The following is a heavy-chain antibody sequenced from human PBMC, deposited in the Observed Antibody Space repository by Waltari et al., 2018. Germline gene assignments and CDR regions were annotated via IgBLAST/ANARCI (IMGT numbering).Heavy chain of an antibody. Sequence: QVQLVESGGGVVQPGGSLRLSCAASGFTLRTYGMQWVRQVPGTGLELVALLYTDLSNEDSADSVKGRFSVSRDNSKNTMYLHMNSLRVEDTGVYYCARDRAEYSSSVPFDYWGQGTLVTVSS. J-gene: IGHJ4*02. D-gene: IGHD6-6*01. V-gene: IGHV3-33*01. CDR2: LYTDLSNE. CDR3: ARDRAEYSSSVPFDY. CDR1: GFTLRTYG.